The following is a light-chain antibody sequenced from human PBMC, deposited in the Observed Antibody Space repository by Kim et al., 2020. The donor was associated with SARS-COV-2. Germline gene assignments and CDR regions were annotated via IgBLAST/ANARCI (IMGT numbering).Light chain of an antibody. J-gene: IGKJ4*01. V-gene: IGKV1-39*01. CDR2: DAS. Sequence: DIQMTQSPSSLSASVGDRVTITCQASQDISNYLNWYQQKPGKAPKLLIYDASNLETGVPSRFSGSGSGTDFTLTISSLQPEDFATYYCHQSYSTPFTFGGGTRVDIK. CDR3: HQSYSTPFT. CDR1: QDISNY.